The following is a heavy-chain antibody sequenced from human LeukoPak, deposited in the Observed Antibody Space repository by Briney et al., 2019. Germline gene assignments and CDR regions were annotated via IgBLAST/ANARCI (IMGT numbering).Heavy chain of an antibody. J-gene: IGHJ4*02. CDR2: IYYSGST. CDR3: AGHQLEYSSSSTPFDY. D-gene: IGHD6-6*01. CDR1: GGSISSYY. Sequence: SETLSLTCTVSGGSISSYYWSWIRQPPGKGLEWIGYIYYSGSTNYNPSLKSRVTISVDTSKNQFSLKLSSVTAADTAVYYCAGHQLEYSSSSTPFDYWGQGTLVTVSS. V-gene: IGHV4-59*08.